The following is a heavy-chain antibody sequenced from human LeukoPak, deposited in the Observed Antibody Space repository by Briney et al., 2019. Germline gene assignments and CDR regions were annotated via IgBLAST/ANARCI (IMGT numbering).Heavy chain of an antibody. Sequence: SETLXXTCTVSGYSISSGYYWGWIRQPPGKGLEWIGSIYHSGSTYYNPSLKSRVTISVDKSKNQLYLKLSSVTAADTAVYYCXRGXLGYSYGIDYWGQGTLVTVSS. CDR3: XRGXLGYSYGIDY. V-gene: IGHV4-38-2*02. CDR2: IYHSGST. J-gene: IGHJ4*02. D-gene: IGHD5-18*01. CDR1: GYSISSGYY.